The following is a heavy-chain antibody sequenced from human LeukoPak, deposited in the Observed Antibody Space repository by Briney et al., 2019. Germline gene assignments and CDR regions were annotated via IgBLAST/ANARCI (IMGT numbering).Heavy chain of an antibody. CDR2: ISSDGGTK. J-gene: IGHJ4*02. Sequence: PGGSLRLSCAASGFTFSNYPMHWVRQAPGKGLEWLAVISSDGGTKYYADSVQGRFTVSRDNSQNTLSLQMNSLRPEDTAVFYCARKGSSSWYGGGRAYWGQGILVTVSS. CDR1: GFTFSNYP. CDR3: ARKGSSSWYGGGRAY. V-gene: IGHV3-30-3*01. D-gene: IGHD6-13*01.